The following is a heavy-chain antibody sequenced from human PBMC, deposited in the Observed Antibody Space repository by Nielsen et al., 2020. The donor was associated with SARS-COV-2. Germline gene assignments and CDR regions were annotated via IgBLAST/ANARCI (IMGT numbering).Heavy chain of an antibody. CDR2: ISYDGSNK. CDR1: GFTFSSYG. J-gene: IGHJ4*02. CDR3: AREGVGATRYFDY. Sequence: GGSLRLSCAASGFTFSSYGMHWVRQAPGKGLEWVAVISYDGSNKYYADSVKGRFTISRDNSKNTLYLQMNSLRAEDTAVYYCAREGVGATRYFDYWGQGTLVTVSS. V-gene: IGHV3-30*03. D-gene: IGHD1-26*01.